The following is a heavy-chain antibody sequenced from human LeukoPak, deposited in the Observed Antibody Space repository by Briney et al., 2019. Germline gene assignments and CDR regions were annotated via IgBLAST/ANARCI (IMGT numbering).Heavy chain of an antibody. CDR1: GGTFSSYA. D-gene: IGHD2-8*01. Sequence: GSSVKVSCKASGGTFSSYAISWVRQAPGQGLEWMGGIIPIFGTANYAQKFQGRVTITTDESTSTAYMELSSLRSEDTAVYYCASGGIVWAVPYYHMDVWGKGTTVTVSS. V-gene: IGHV1-69*05. CDR3: ASGGIVWAVPYYHMDV. J-gene: IGHJ6*03. CDR2: IIPIFGTA.